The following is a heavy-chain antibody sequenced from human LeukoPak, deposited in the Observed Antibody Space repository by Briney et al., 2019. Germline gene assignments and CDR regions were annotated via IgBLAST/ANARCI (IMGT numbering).Heavy chain of an antibody. D-gene: IGHD3-10*01. V-gene: IGHV3-48*03. CDR3: ARDKGVRGVIQGLDY. Sequence: GGSLRLSCAASGLTFSSYEMNWVRQAPGKGLEWVSYISSSGSTIYYADSVKGRFTISRDNAKNSLYLQMNSLRAEDTAVYYCARDKGVRGVIQGLDYWGQGTLVTVSS. J-gene: IGHJ4*02. CDR2: ISSSGSTI. CDR1: GLTFSSYE.